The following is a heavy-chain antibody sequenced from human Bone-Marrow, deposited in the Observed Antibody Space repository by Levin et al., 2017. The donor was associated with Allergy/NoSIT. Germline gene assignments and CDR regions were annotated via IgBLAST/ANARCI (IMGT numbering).Heavy chain of an antibody. CDR1: GFTFSSYS. J-gene: IGHJ6*02. D-gene: IGHD2-15*01. V-gene: IGHV3-21*01. Sequence: GESLKISCAASGFTFSSYSMNWVRQAPGKGLEWVSSISSSSSYIYYADSVKGRFTISRDNAKNSLYLQMNSLRAEDTAVYYCARDQFGVGYCSGGSCQKYYWYYGMDVWGQGTTVTVSS. CDR3: ARDQFGVGYCSGGSCQKYYWYYGMDV. CDR2: ISSSSSYI.